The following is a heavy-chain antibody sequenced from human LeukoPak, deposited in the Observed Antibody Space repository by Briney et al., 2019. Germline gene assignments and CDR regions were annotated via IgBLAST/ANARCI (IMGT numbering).Heavy chain of an antibody. Sequence: SETLSLTCTVSGGSISSYYWSWIRQPPGKGLEWIGYIYYSGSTNYNPSLKSRVTISVDTSKNQFSLKLSSVTAADTAVYYCARDLRSSSSGGYYYYYMDVWGKGTTVTVSS. V-gene: IGHV4-59*12. CDR2: IYYSGST. D-gene: IGHD6-6*01. J-gene: IGHJ6*03. CDR1: GGSISSYY. CDR3: ARDLRSSSSGGYYYYYMDV.